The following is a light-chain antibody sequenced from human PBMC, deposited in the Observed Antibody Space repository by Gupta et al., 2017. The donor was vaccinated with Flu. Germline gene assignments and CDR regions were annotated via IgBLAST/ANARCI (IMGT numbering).Light chain of an antibody. J-gene: IGLJ2*01. CDR3: SAYTSTSTVV. Sequence: DLRAPGNAPKLMIYEVSNRPSGVANRFSGSKAGNTASLTISGLQAEDETDYYCSAYTSTSTVVFGGGTKLTVL. CDR2: EVS. V-gene: IGLV2-14*01.